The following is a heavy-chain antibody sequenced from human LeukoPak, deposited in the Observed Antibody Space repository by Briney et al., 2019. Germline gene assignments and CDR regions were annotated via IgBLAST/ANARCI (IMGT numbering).Heavy chain of an antibody. CDR2: IYTSGST. Sequence: SQTLSLTCTVSGGSISSGSYYWSWIRQPAGKGLEWIGRIYTSGSTNYNPSLKSRVTISVDTSKNQFSLKLRSVTAADTAVYYCARDVPLIAVAGIGWTFDPWGQGTLVTVSS. J-gene: IGHJ5*02. D-gene: IGHD6-19*01. V-gene: IGHV4-61*02. CDR3: ARDVPLIAVAGIGWTFDP. CDR1: GGSISSGSYY.